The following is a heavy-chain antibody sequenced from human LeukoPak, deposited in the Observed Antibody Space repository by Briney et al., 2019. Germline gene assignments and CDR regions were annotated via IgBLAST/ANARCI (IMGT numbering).Heavy chain of an antibody. CDR1: GFTFSPYR. J-gene: IGHJ3*01. D-gene: IGHD3-22*01. V-gene: IGHV3-21*01. CDR2: ISRSSNYI. Sequence: PGGSLRLSCEAAGFTFSPYRIAGVRKAPGEGLEGVSPISRSSNYIYYADSVKGRFTVSRDNAKNSVYLQMNSLRAEDTAMYYCARGRTSYYDSHDAFDVWGQGTLVTVSS. CDR3: ARGRTSYYDSHDAFDV.